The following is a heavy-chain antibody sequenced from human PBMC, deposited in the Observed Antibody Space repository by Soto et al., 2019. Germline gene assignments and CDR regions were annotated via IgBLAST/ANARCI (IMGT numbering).Heavy chain of an antibody. D-gene: IGHD3-16*02. J-gene: IGHJ4*02. CDR2: INHSGST. Sequence: PSETLSLTCAVYGVSFSGYYWSWIRQPPGKGLEWIGEINHSGSTNYNPSLKSRVTISVDTSKNQFSLKLSSVTAADTAVYYCARGRLNYDYIWGSYRSSYYFDYWGQGTLVTVSS. CDR3: ARGRLNYDYIWGSYRSSYYFDY. V-gene: IGHV4-34*01. CDR1: GVSFSGYY.